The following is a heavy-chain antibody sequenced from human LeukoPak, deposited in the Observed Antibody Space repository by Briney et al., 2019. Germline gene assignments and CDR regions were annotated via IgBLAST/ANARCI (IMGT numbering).Heavy chain of an antibody. V-gene: IGHV4-59*01. J-gene: IGHJ1*01. CDR3: ARDTTVASGMQH. D-gene: IGHD5-12*01. Sequence: PSETLSLTCSVSGGSLSTYSWSWVRQSPGKRLERIGYIYYGGTTNYNPSLKSRATISADTAKNQFSLRLRSVTAADTAIYYCARDTTVASGMQHWGQGTLITVSS. CDR2: IYYGGTT. CDR1: GGSLSTYS.